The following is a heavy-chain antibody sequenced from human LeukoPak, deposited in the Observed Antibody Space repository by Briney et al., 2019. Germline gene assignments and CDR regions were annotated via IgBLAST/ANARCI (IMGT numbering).Heavy chain of an antibody. V-gene: IGHV3-23*01. Sequence: GGSLSLSCAASGFTFSSYAMSWVRQAPGKGLDWVSALSGSGGSTYYADSVKGRFTISRDNSKNTLYLQMNSLRAEGTAVYYCATDTAMVTTFDYWGQGTLATVSS. D-gene: IGHD5-18*01. CDR3: ATDTAMVTTFDY. CDR2: LSGSGGST. J-gene: IGHJ4*02. CDR1: GFTFSSYA.